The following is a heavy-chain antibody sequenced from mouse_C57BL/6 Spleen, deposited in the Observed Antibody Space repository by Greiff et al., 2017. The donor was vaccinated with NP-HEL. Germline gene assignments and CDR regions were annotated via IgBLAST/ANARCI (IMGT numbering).Heavy chain of an antibody. J-gene: IGHJ2*01. CDR2: ISDGGSYT. V-gene: IGHV5-4*01. CDR1: GFTFSSYA. CDR3: AREGLLLRSHYFDY. Sequence: EVQVVESGGGLVKPGGSLKLSCAASGFTFSSYAMSWVRQTPEKRLEWVATISDGGSYTYYPDNVKGRFTISRDNAKNNLYLQMSHLKSEDTAMYYCAREGLLLRSHYFDYWGQGTTLTVSS. D-gene: IGHD1-1*01.